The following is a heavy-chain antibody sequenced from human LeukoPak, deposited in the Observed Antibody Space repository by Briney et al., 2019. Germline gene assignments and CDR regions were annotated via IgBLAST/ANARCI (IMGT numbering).Heavy chain of an antibody. CDR2: INPSNGET. V-gene: IGHV1-2*02. Sequence: ASVKVSCKASGYTFSGYYMHWVRQAPGQGLEWMGWINPSNGETKYAQKFQGRVTMTRDTSIRTAYMELSRLISDDTAVYYCARDLQLYSGGWYGASDFWGQGTMVTVSS. CDR3: ARDLQLYSGGWYGASDF. D-gene: IGHD6-19*01. CDR1: GYTFSGYY. J-gene: IGHJ3*01.